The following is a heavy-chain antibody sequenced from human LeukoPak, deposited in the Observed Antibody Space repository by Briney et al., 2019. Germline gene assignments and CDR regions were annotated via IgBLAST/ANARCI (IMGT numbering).Heavy chain of an antibody. Sequence: PSETLSLTCTVSGGSITSSSYYWGWIRQPPGKGLEWIGSIYYTGSTYYNPSLKGRVTTAVDTSKNQFSLKLSSVTAADTVVYYCARLLGGTTNGYFDYWGQGTLLTVSP. CDR2: IYYTGST. D-gene: IGHD1-1*01. CDR1: GGSITSSSYY. CDR3: ARLLGGTTNGYFDY. V-gene: IGHV4-39*01. J-gene: IGHJ4*02.